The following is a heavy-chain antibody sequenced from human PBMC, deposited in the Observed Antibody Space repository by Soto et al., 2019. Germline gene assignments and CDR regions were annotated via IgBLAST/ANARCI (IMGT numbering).Heavy chain of an antibody. CDR2: ISYDGRNK. D-gene: IGHD2-21*02. V-gene: IGHV3-30*04. CDR3: ARGFAWGDFVPPYFDF. J-gene: IGHJ4*02. CDR1: GFVFRDYA. Sequence: VQLVASGGGVVQPGRSLRLSCAASGFVFRDYAMHWVRQAPGEGLEWVALISYDGRNKYYADSVRGRFSISRENSKKTVSLQMDSLRPEDTAMYFCARGFAWGDFVPPYFDFWGRGTLVAVSS.